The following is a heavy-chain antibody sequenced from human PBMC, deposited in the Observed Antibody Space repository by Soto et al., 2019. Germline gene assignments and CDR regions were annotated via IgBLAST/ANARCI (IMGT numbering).Heavy chain of an antibody. Sequence: QVQLVQSGAEVKKPGSSVKVSCKTSGGTFSAYPFNWVRQAPGQGLEWMGRIIPILDITDYSQNFQGRVTITADKSTNTVYMDLTSLRSEDTAMYFCAKGADSSGSESAFDLWGQGTLITVSS. CDR1: GGTFSAYP. D-gene: IGHD3-22*01. J-gene: IGHJ3*01. CDR2: IIPILDIT. CDR3: AKGADSSGSESAFDL. V-gene: IGHV1-69*02.